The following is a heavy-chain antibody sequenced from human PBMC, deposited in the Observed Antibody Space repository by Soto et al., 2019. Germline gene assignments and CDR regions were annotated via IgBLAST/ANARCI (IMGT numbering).Heavy chain of an antibody. CDR3: ARDGNFALRGYSFGFGF. Sequence: ASVKVSCKASGYRFTTHYIHWVRQAPGQGLEWMGRMNVGTGGTTYAHKFQGRVTMTRDTSIRTAYLEVSSVKSDDTAMYYCARDGNFALRGYSFGFGFWGQGTLVTVSS. D-gene: IGHD5-18*01. V-gene: IGHV1-2*06. CDR2: MNVGTGGT. CDR1: GYRFTTHY. J-gene: IGHJ4*02.